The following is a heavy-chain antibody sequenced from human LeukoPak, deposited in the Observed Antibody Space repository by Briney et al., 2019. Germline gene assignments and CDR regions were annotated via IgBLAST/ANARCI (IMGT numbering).Heavy chain of an antibody. D-gene: IGHD2-2*01. V-gene: IGHV1-46*01. CDR1: GYTFTSYY. CDR3: ARAIYCSSTSCPKAYFDY. CDR2: INPSGGST. Sequence: ASVKVSCKASGYTFTSYYMHWVRQDPGQGLEWMGIINPSGGSTSYAQKFQGRVTMTRDTSTSTVYMELSSLRSEDTAVYYCARAIYCSSTSCPKAYFDYWGQGTLVTVSS. J-gene: IGHJ4*02.